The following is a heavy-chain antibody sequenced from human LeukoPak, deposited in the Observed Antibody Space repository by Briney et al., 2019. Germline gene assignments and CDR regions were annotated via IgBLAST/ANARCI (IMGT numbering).Heavy chain of an antibody. CDR2: IIPIFGTA. Sequence: SVKVSCKASGGTFSSYAISWVRQAPGQGLEWMGGIIPIFGTANYAQKFQGRVTITTDESTSTAYMELSSLRSEDTAVFYCARRWTTMTDDYFDYWGQGTLVTVSS. CDR3: ARRWTTMTDDYFDY. J-gene: IGHJ4*01. CDR1: GGTFSSYA. D-gene: IGHD4-17*01. V-gene: IGHV1-69*05.